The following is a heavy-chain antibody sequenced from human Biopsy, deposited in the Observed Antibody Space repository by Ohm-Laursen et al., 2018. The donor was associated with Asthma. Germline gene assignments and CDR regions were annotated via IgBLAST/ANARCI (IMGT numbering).Heavy chain of an antibody. V-gene: IGHV1-69*06. CDR3: AGPSPSRDSLYYYYHMDV. D-gene: IGHD2-2*01. Sequence: GSSVNVSCKASGGMFGNYAISWARQAPGLGLEWMGGISPIFGSSHYAQRFQGRVTITADISTRSVYMELSGLRCDDTAIYYCAGPSPSRDSLYYYYHMDVWGQGTTVTVSS. CDR1: GGMFGNYA. CDR2: ISPIFGSS. J-gene: IGHJ6*02.